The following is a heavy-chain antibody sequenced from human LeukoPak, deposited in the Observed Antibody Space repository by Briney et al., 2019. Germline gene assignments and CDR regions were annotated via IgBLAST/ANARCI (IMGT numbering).Heavy chain of an antibody. J-gene: IGHJ4*02. CDR3: AGSGGSGSYYHGDY. Sequence: ASVKVSCKASGGTFISYAISWVRQAPGQGLEWMGGIIPIFGTANYAQKFQGRVTITADESTSTAYMELSSLRSEDTAVYYCAGSGGSGSYYHGDYWGQGTLVTVSS. CDR1: GGTFISYA. D-gene: IGHD1-26*01. V-gene: IGHV1-69*13. CDR2: IIPIFGTA.